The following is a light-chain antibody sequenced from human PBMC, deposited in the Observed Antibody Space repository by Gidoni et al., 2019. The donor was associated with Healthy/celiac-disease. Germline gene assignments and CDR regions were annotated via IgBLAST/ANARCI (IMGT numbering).Light chain of an antibody. CDR3: AAWDDSLSGLVV. CDR1: SSTIGTNY. CDR2: RTN. V-gene: IGLV1-47*01. J-gene: IGLJ2*01. Sequence: QSARTQPPPASGTTGPRVTISCSGRSSTIGTNYLYWYQQLPGTAPKLLIYRTNQRPSGVPDRFSGSKSGTSASLAISGLRSEDEADYYCAAWDDSLSGLVVFGGGTKLTVL.